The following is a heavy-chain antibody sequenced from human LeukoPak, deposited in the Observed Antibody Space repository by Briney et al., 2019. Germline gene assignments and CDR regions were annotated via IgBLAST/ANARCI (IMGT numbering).Heavy chain of an antibody. V-gene: IGHV4-34*01. Sequence: SETLSLTCAVYGGSFSGYYWSWIRQPPGKGLEWIGEINHSGSTNYNPSLKSRVTISVDTSKNQFSLKLSSVTAADTAVYYCARGLGDSSSADYWGQGTLVTVSP. CDR1: GGSFSGYY. CDR3: ARGLGDSSSADY. D-gene: IGHD6-6*01. J-gene: IGHJ4*02. CDR2: INHSGST.